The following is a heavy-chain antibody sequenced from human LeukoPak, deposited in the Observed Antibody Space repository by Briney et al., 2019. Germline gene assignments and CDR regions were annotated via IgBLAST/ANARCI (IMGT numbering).Heavy chain of an antibody. J-gene: IGHJ5*02. Sequence: SETLSLTCTVSGGSMSSSYWSWIRQPPGKGLEWIAYMHYSGLTNHNPSLTSRVTISVDTSRKQFSLRLSSVTAADTAVYYCARYDYDSGHPGSWFDPWGQGTLVTVSS. CDR1: GGSMSSSY. CDR3: ARYDYDSGHPGSWFDP. V-gene: IGHV4-59*08. CDR2: MHYSGLT. D-gene: IGHD3-22*01.